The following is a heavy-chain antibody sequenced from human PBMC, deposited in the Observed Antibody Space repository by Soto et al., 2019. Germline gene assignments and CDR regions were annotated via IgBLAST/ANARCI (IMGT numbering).Heavy chain of an antibody. Sequence: RLSCAASGFTFSAYSMNWVRQAPGKGLEWLSYISGDRAYIYYADSVRGRFTISRDNAENSLYLQMDNLRDEDTALYYCARQVYTVVTPMDFWGQGTLVTVSS. CDR1: GFTFSAYS. J-gene: IGHJ4*02. V-gene: IGHV3-48*02. D-gene: IGHD2-21*02. CDR2: ISGDRAYI. CDR3: ARQVYTVVTPMDF.